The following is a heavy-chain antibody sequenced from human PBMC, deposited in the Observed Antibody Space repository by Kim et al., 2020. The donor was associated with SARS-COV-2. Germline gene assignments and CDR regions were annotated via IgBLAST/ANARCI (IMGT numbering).Heavy chain of an antibody. CDR2: IKQDGSEK. J-gene: IGHJ4*02. D-gene: IGHD2-8*02. Sequence: GGSLRLSCAASGFTFSSYWMSWVRQAPGKGLEWVATIKQDGSEKYYVDSVKGRFTISRDNAKNSLFLQMNSLRAEDTAVYYCARDLHYTYSTAYSIDYWGQGTLVIVSS. V-gene: IGHV3-7*01. CDR3: ARDLHYTYSTAYSIDY. CDR1: GFTFSSYW.